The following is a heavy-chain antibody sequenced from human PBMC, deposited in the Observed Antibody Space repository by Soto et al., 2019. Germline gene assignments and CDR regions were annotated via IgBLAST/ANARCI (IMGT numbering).Heavy chain of an antibody. D-gene: IGHD6-19*01. J-gene: IGHJ4*02. CDR3: ARRKAVAGLPEDY. CDR1: GGSFSGYY. Sequence: QVQLQQWGAGLLKPSETLSLTCAVHGGSFSGYYWSWIRQPPGKGLEWIGEINHSGSTNYNPSLKSRVTILVDTSKNQFSPKLSSVTAADTAVYYCARRKAVAGLPEDYWGQGTLVTVSS. CDR2: INHSGST. V-gene: IGHV4-34*01.